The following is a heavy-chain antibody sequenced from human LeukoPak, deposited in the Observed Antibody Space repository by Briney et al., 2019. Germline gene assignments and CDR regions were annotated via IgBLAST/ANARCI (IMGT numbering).Heavy chain of an antibody. CDR3: AKNYDSGRGVPYGMDV. CDR2: IGAGSGAIT. J-gene: IGHJ6*02. Sequence: PGGSLRLSCVASGFTFSSYAMRWVRQAPGKGLEWVSAIGAGSGAITIYADSVKGRFTIPRDNSKNTLYLQMNSLRGEDTAVYYCAKNYDSGRGVPYGMDVWGQGTTVTVSS. CDR1: GFTFSSYA. V-gene: IGHV3-23*01. D-gene: IGHD3-10*01.